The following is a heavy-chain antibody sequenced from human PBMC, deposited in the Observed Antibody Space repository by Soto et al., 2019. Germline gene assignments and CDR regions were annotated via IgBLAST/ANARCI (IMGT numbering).Heavy chain of an antibody. Sequence: ASVKVSCKASGYTFTSYGSSWVRQAPGQGLEWMGWISAYNGNTNYAQKLQGRVTMTTDTSTSTAYMELRSLRSDDTAVYYCARVVRYCSSTSCYDSPTYSNYKPPPGWFDPWGQGTLVTVSS. CDR3: ARVVRYCSSTSCYDSPTYSNYKPPPGWFDP. V-gene: IGHV1-18*01. J-gene: IGHJ5*02. D-gene: IGHD2-2*01. CDR2: ISAYNGNT. CDR1: GYTFTSYG.